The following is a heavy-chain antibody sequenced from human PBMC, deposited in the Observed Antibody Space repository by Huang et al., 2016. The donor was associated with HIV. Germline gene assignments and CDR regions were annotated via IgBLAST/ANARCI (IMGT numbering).Heavy chain of an antibody. V-gene: IGHV1-69*13. CDR1: GGTFSSYA. Sequence: QVQLVQSGAEVKTPGSSVKVSCKASGGTFSSYAISWVRQAPGQGLEWMGGISPSFGTANYAQKFQGRVTITADESTSTAYMELSSLRSEDTAVYYCARARGYYDSSVSYYFDYWGQGTLVTVSS. J-gene: IGHJ4*02. CDR2: ISPSFGTA. CDR3: ARARGYYDSSVSYYFDY. D-gene: IGHD3-22*01.